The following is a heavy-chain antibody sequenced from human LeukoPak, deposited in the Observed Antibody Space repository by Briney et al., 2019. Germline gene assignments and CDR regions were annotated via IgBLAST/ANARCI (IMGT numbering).Heavy chain of an antibody. J-gene: IGHJ5*02. Sequence: GGSLRLSCAASGFTFSSYGMHWVRQAPGKGLEWVAVMSYDGSNKYYADSVKGRFTISRDNSKNTLYLQMNSLRAEDTAVYYCAKDRLHCSGGSCYSRLHNWFDPWGQGTLVTVSS. D-gene: IGHD2-15*01. CDR3: AKDRLHCSGGSCYSRLHNWFDP. V-gene: IGHV3-30*18. CDR2: MSYDGSNK. CDR1: GFTFSSYG.